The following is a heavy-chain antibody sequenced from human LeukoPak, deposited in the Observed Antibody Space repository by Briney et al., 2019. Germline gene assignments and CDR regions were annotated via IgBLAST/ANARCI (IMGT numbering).Heavy chain of an antibody. CDR2: TSAYNGNT. J-gene: IGHJ4*02. Sequence: ASVKVSCKASGYTFTSYGISWVRQAPGQGLEWMGWTSAYNGNTNYAQKLQGRVTMTTDTSTSTAYMELRSLRSDDTAVYYCARVMRRGLPAAFDYWGQGTLVTVSS. CDR3: ARVMRRGLPAAFDY. CDR1: GYTFTSYG. V-gene: IGHV1-18*01. D-gene: IGHD2-2*01.